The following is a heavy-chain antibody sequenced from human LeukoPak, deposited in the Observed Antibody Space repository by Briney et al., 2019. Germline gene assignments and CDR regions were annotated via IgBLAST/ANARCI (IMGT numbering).Heavy chain of an antibody. Sequence: ASVRVSCKASGGTFSSYAISWVRQAPGQGLEWMGGIIPIFGTANYAQKFQGRVTITADESTSTAYMELSSLRSEDTAVYYCARVGYSYGYSDYWGQGTLVTVSS. D-gene: IGHD5-18*01. V-gene: IGHV1-69*13. J-gene: IGHJ4*02. CDR1: GGTFSSYA. CDR2: IIPIFGTA. CDR3: ARVGYSYGYSDY.